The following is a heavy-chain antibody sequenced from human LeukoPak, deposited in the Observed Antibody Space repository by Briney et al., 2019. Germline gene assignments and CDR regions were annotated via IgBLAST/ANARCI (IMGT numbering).Heavy chain of an antibody. D-gene: IGHD2-15*01. J-gene: IGHJ4*02. CDR1: GFTFSSYS. Sequence: PGGSLRLSCAASGFTFSSYSMTWVRQAPGKGLEWVLSISSSSSYIYYADSVKGRFTISRDNAKNSLYLQMNSLRAEDTAVYYCARADCSGGSCYLDYWGQGTLVTVSS. V-gene: IGHV3-21*01. CDR3: ARADCSGGSCYLDY. CDR2: ISSSSSYI.